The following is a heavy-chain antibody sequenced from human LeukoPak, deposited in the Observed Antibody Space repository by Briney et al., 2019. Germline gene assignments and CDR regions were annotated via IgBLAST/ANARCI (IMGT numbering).Heavy chain of an antibody. V-gene: IGHV1-69*01. D-gene: IGHD5-18*01. Sequence: GASVKVSCKASGGTFSSYAISWVRQAPGQGLEWMGGIIPIFGTANYAQKFQGRVTITADESTSTAYMELSSLRSEDTAVYYCARDRPVDTAVVSPHYYYYYGMDVWGQGTTVTVSS. CDR2: IIPIFGTA. J-gene: IGHJ6*02. CDR1: GGTFSSYA. CDR3: ARDRPVDTAVVSPHYYYYYGMDV.